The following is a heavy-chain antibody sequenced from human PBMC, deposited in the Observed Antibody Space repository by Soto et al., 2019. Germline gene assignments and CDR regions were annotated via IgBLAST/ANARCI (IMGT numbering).Heavy chain of an antibody. CDR2: IYTSGST. CDR3: ARDTNNWARPIDGGRLYGLHV. D-gene: IGHD1-1*01. V-gene: IGHV4-4*07. CDR1: GGSISSYY. J-gene: IGHJ6*02. Sequence: SETLSLTCTVSGGSISSYYWSWIRQPAGKGLEWIGRIYTSGSTNYNPSLQSRVSISADWSKNHFFLELRSVTAADTAVYYCARDTNNWARPIDGGRLYGLHVWGQGTRVTVSS.